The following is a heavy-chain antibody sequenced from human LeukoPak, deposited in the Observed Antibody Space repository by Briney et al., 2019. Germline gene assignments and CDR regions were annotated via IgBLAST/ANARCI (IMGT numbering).Heavy chain of an antibody. CDR1: GFTFSSYG. CDR3: AKDRCSSTSCYIFDY. CDR2: ISYDGTNK. Sequence: GRSLRLSCAASGFTFSSYGMHWVRQAPGKGLEWVAVISYDGTNKYYADSVKGRFTISRDNTLYLQMNSLRAEDTAVYYCAKDRCSSTSCYIFDYWGQGTLVTVSS. J-gene: IGHJ4*02. V-gene: IGHV3-30*18. D-gene: IGHD2-2*02.